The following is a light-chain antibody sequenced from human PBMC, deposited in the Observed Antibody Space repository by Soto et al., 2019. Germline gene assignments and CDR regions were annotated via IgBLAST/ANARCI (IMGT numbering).Light chain of an antibody. V-gene: IGKV3-15*01. CDR1: QSVASK. J-gene: IGKJ1*01. CDR2: GAS. CDR3: QQYNDWPPWT. Sequence: EVVMTQSPAALSVSPGERATLSCRASQSVASKLAWYQQRPGQAPRLLIYGASTRATGIPDRFSGSGSGTDFTLTISSLQSEDFAVYYCQQYNDWPPWTFGQGTKVEVQ.